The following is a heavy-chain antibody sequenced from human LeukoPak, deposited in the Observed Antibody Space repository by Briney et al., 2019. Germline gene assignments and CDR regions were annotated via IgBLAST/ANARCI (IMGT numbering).Heavy chain of an antibody. D-gene: IGHD3-16*02. CDR1: GGTFSSYA. CDR3: ARDLGGDISAFDI. J-gene: IGHJ3*02. CDR2: IIPIFGTA. Sequence: ASVKVSCKASGGTFSSYAISWVRQAPGQGLEWMGGIIPIFGTANYAQKLQGRVTMTTDTSTSTAYMELRSLRSDDTAVYYCARDLGGDISAFDIWGQGTMVTVSS. V-gene: IGHV1-69*05.